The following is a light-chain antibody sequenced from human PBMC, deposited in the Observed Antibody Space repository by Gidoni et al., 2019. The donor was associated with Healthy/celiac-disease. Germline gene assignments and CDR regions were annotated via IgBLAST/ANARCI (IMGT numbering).Light chain of an antibody. CDR3: QKYNSAG. J-gene: IGKJ3*01. CDR2: AAS. V-gene: IGKV1-27*01. Sequence: DIQMTQSPSSLSASVGDRVTITCRASQGISNYLAWYQQKPGKVPKLLIYAASTLQSGVPSRFSGSGSGTDFTLTISSLQPEDVATYYCQKYNSAGFXPXTKVDIK. CDR1: QGISNY.